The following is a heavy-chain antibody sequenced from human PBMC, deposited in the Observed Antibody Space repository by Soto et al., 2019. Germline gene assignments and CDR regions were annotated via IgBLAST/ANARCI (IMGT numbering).Heavy chain of an antibody. CDR1: GFTFSSYA. D-gene: IGHD6-19*01. CDR3: AKDPGYQWLVTFFDY. Sequence: PGGSLRLSCAASGFTFSSYAMSWVRQAPGKGLEWVSAISGSGGSTYYADSVKGRFTISRDNSKNTLYLQMNSLRAEDTAVYYFAKDPGYQWLVTFFDYWGQGTLVTVSS. CDR2: ISGSGGST. V-gene: IGHV3-23*01. J-gene: IGHJ4*02.